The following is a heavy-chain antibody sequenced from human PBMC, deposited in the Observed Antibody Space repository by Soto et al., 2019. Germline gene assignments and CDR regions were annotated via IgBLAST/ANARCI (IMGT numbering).Heavy chain of an antibody. J-gene: IGHJ4*02. V-gene: IGHV4-31*03. D-gene: IGHD3-22*01. CDR3: ARDRDYYDSSGYYYDGGFFDY. CDR2: IYYSGST. CDR1: GGSISSGGYY. Sequence: PSETLSLTCTVSGGSISSGGYYWSWIRQHPGKGLEWIGYIYYSGSTYYNPSLRSRVTISVDTSKNQFSLKLSSVTAADTAVYYCARDRDYYDSSGYYYDGGFFDYWGQGTLVTVSS.